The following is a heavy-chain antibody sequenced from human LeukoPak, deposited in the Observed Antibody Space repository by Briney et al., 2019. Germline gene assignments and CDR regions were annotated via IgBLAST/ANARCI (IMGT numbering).Heavy chain of an antibody. CDR1: GFTVSSNY. CDR3: ARDCSGGSCFSD. V-gene: IGHV3-53*01. Sequence: GGSLRLSCAASGFTVSSNYMSWVRQAAGKGLEWVSVMYSCGSTYYADSVKGRFTISRDNSKTTLYLQMNSLRAEDTAVYYCARDCSGGSCFSDWGQGTLVTVSS. CDR2: MYSCGST. J-gene: IGHJ4*02. D-gene: IGHD2-15*01.